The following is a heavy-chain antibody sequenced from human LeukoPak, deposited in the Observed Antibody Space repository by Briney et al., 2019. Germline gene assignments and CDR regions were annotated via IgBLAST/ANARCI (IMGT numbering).Heavy chain of an antibody. Sequence: PGGFLRLSCAASGFTFSSYGMHWVRQAPGKGLEWVAVISYDGSNKYYADSVKGRFTISRDNSKNTLYLQMNSLRAEDTAVYYCAKGWNDLDYWGQGTLVTVSS. J-gene: IGHJ4*02. CDR2: ISYDGSNK. V-gene: IGHV3-30*18. CDR3: AKGWNDLDY. D-gene: IGHD1-1*01. CDR1: GFTFSSYG.